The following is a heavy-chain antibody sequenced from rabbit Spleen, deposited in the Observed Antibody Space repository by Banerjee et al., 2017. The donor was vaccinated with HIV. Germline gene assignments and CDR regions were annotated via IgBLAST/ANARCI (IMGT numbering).Heavy chain of an antibody. V-gene: IGHV1S40*01. D-gene: IGHD4-1*01. CDR2: IGVGVTYTT. CDR3: ARDLASVIGWNFNL. J-gene: IGHJ4*01. Sequence: QSLEESGGDLVKPGASLTLTCTASGFSFSYSDYMCWVRQPPGKGPEWIACIGVGVTYTTYYATWAKGRFTISKTSSTTVTLQMTSLTAADTATYFCARDLASVIGWNFNLWGQGTLVTVS. CDR1: GFSFSYSDY.